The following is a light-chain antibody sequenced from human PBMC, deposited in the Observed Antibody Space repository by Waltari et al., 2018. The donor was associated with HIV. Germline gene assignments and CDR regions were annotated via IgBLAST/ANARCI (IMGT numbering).Light chain of an antibody. J-gene: IGKJ2*01. CDR1: QSIRND. V-gene: IGKV1-17*01. CDR3: LQHNSYPRT. Sequence: DIQMTQSPSSLSASVGDRVTITCWANQSIRNDLGWYQQRPGEAPKRLIYAASSLQSGVPSRFGGSGSGTRFTLTISRLQPEDSASYYCLQHNSYPRTFGQGTTLEIK. CDR2: AAS.